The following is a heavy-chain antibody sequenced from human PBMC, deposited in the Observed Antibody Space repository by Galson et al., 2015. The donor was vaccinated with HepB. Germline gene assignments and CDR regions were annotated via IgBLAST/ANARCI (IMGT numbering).Heavy chain of an antibody. Sequence: SLRLSCAASGFNFGDFAMSWVRQAPGKGLEWVGFIRTTAFGGTTQYAASLKGRFTISRDDSKTLVYLQMNSLRTEDTAKYYCRRDVYSYESSSDYPLHSDCWGQGALVTVSS. V-gene: IGHV3-49*04. CDR3: RRDVYSYESSSDYPLHSDC. J-gene: IGHJ4*02. D-gene: IGHD3-22*01. CDR1: GFNFGDFA. CDR2: IRTTAFGGTT.